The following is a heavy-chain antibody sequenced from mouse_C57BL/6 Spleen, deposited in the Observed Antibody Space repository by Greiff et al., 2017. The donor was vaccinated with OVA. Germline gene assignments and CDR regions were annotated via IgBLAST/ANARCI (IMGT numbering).Heavy chain of an antibody. V-gene: IGHV1-18*01. CDR2: INPNNGGT. CDR1: GYTFTDYN. CDR3: AFHSTGCAD. J-gene: IGHJ3*01. Sequence: VQLQQSGPELVKPGASVKIPCKASGYTFTDYNMDWVKQSHGKSLEWIGDINPNNGGTIYNQKFKGKATFTVDKSSSTAYRELRSLTSEDTAVYYCAFHSTGCADWGQGTLVTVSA.